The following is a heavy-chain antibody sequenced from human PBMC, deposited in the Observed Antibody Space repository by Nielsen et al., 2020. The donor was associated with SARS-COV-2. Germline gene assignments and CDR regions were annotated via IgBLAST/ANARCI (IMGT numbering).Heavy chain of an antibody. CDR3: ARKGGRDFWSSHLLDYFDY. J-gene: IGHJ4*02. CDR1: GFTFSSYE. D-gene: IGHD3-3*01. CDR2: ISSSGSTI. V-gene: IGHV3-48*03. Sequence: GESLKISCAASGFTFSSYEMNWVRQAPGKGLEWVSYISSSGSTIYYADSVKGRFTISRDNAKNSLYLQMNSLRAEDTAVYYCARKGGRDFWSSHLLDYFDYWGQGTLVTVSS.